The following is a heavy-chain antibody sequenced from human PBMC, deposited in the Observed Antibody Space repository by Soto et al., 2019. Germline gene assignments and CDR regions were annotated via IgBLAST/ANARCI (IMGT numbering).Heavy chain of an antibody. Sequence: ASVNVSFKASGYTFTSYCISWVRQAPGQGLELMGWISGNNGNTNYAQKLQGRVTLTTDTSTSTAYMELRRLSSEDTAVYYCARDVDTGRRPTRDWVDHGGQSTMVTVAS. CDR2: ISGNNGNT. D-gene: IGHD1-1*01. V-gene: IGHV1-18*01. CDR3: ARDVDTGRRPTRDWVDH. J-gene: IGHJ5*02. CDR1: GYTFTSYC.